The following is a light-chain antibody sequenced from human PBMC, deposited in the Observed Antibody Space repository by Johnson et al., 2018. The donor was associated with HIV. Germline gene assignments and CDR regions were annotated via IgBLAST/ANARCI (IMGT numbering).Light chain of an antibody. CDR2: EDN. V-gene: IGLV1-51*02. Sequence: QSVLTQPPSVSAAPGQTVNISCSGNVSNIESYFVSWYQQLPGAAPTLLIYEDNKRPSGIPDRFSGSKSGATATLGITGLQTGDEADYYCGTWDSSLSNFVFVIGTKVSVL. CDR3: GTWDSSLSNFV. CDR1: VSNIESYF. J-gene: IGLJ1*01.